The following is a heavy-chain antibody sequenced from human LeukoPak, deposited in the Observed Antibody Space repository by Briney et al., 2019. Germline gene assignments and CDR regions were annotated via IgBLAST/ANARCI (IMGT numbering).Heavy chain of an antibody. D-gene: IGHD2-2*02. CDR2: INHSGST. CDR3: ARLRLLYHYYYYGMDV. J-gene: IGHJ6*02. V-gene: IGHV4-34*01. Sequence: SETLSLTCAVYGGSFSGYYWSWIRRPPGKGLEWIGEINHSGSTNYNPSLKSRVTISVDTSKDQFSLKLSSVTAADTAVYYCARLRLLYHYYYYGMDVWGQGTTVTVSS. CDR1: GGSFSGYY.